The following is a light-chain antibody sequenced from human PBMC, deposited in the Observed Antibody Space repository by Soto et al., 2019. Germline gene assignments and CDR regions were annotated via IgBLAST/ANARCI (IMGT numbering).Light chain of an antibody. CDR3: SSYTSSSTQV. V-gene: IGLV2-14*01. Sequence: QSVLTQPACVSVSPGQSITISCTGTSSDVGGYNYVSWYQQYPGKAPKLMIHEVSNRPSGVSNRFSGSKSGSTASLTISGLQAEDEADYYCSSYTSSSTQVFGTGTKVTVL. CDR1: SSDVGGYNY. J-gene: IGLJ1*01. CDR2: EVS.